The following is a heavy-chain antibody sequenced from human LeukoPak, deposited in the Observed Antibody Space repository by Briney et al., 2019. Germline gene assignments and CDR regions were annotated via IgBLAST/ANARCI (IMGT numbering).Heavy chain of an antibody. CDR1: GFTFSSYW. D-gene: IGHD3-16*02. V-gene: IGHV3-7*01. CDR2: IKQDGSEK. J-gene: IGHJ4*02. Sequence: PGGSLRLSCAASGFTFSSYWMSWVRQAPGKGLEWVANIKQDGSEKYYVASVKGRFTISRDNAKNSLYLQMNSLRAEDTAVYYCATYYDYVWGSYSSYFDYWGQGTLVTVSS. CDR3: ATYYDYVWGSYSSYFDY.